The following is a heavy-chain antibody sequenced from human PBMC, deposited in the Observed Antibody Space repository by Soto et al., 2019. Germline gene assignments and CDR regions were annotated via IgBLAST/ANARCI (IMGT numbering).Heavy chain of an antibody. CDR2: IYYSGST. CDR3: SRPSDRLLRFGEFIDAFDI. D-gene: IGHD3-10*01. Sequence: PSETLSLTCPVSGGYISSSSYYWGWIRQPPGKGLEWIGSIYYSGSTYYNPSLKSRVTISVDTSKNQFSLKLSSVTAADTAVYYCSRPSDRLLRFGEFIDAFDIWGQGTMVTVSS. J-gene: IGHJ3*02. V-gene: IGHV4-39*01. CDR1: GGYISSSSYY.